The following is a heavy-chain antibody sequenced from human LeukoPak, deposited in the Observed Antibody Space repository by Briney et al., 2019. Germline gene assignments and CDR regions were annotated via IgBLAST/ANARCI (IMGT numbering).Heavy chain of an antibody. CDR1: GYTFSRYG. V-gene: IGHV1-18*01. CDR3: ARRAAAEYNFDY. D-gene: IGHD6-13*01. J-gene: IGHJ4*02. Sequence: ASVKVSCKASGYTFSRYGISWVRQAPGQGFEWVGWISAYNGNTNYAQKLQGRVTMTTDTSTSTAYMELRSLRSDDTAVYYCARRAAAEYNFDYWGQGTLVTVSS. CDR2: ISAYNGNT.